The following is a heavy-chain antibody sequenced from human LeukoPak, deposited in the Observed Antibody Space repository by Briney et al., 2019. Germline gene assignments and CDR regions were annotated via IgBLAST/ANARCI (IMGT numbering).Heavy chain of an antibody. J-gene: IGHJ4*02. D-gene: IGHD4-17*01. CDR1: EFTFSGSA. CDR2: IRSKANSYAT. V-gene: IGHV3-73*01. Sequence: GGSLRLSCAASEFTFSGSAMHWVRQASGKGLEWVGRIRSKANSYATAYAASVKGRFTISRDDSKNTAYLQMNSLKTEDTAVYYCTRPNYGDYVKSFGYWGQGTLVTVSS. CDR3: TRPNYGDYVKSFGY.